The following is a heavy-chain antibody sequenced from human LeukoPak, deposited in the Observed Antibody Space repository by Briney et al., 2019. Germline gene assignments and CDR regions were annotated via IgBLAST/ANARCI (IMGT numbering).Heavy chain of an antibody. Sequence: PGGSLRLSCAASGFAFSSYWMDWVRQAPGKGLEWVSVIYSGGSTYYADSVKGRFTISRDNSKNTLYLQMNSLRAEDTAVYYCARDLGYCSGGSCYYYYGMDVWGQGTTVTVSS. CDR1: GFAFSSYW. D-gene: IGHD2-15*01. V-gene: IGHV3-66*01. CDR2: IYSGGST. CDR3: ARDLGYCSGGSCYYYYGMDV. J-gene: IGHJ6*02.